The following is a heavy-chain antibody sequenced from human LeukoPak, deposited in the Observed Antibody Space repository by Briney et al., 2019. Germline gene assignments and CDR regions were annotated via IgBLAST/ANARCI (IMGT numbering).Heavy chain of an antibody. D-gene: IGHD3-22*01. Sequence: GGSLRLSCAASGFTFSSYSMSWVRQAPGKGLEWVSAISGGGGGTYYADSVQGRFTISRDNSNNTLFLQMNSLRAEDTAVYYCAKERSASYYYDSSGYSNYNFDYWGQGTLVTISS. CDR3: AKERSASYYYDSSGYSNYNFDY. V-gene: IGHV3-23*01. J-gene: IGHJ4*02. CDR2: ISGGGGGT. CDR1: GFTFSSYS.